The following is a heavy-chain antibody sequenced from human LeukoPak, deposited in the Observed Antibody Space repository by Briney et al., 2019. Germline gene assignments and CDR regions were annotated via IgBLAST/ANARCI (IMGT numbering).Heavy chain of an antibody. CDR3: ARADSIVATFFDY. Sequence: PSETLSLTCTVSGGSISSYYWSWIRQPPGKGLEWIGYIYSSGSTNYNPSLKSRVTISVDTSKNQFSLKLSSVTAADTAVYYCARADSIVATFFDYWGQGTLVTVSS. D-gene: IGHD5-12*01. CDR2: IYSSGST. CDR1: GGSISSYY. J-gene: IGHJ4*02. V-gene: IGHV4-59*01.